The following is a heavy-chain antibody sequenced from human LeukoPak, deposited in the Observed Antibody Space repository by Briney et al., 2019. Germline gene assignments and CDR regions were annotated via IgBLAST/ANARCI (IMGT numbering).Heavy chain of an antibody. CDR1: GYSFTSYW. J-gene: IGHJ3*02. V-gene: IGHV5-51*01. D-gene: IGHD3-10*01. Sequence: GESLKISCKGSGYSFTSYWIGWVRQMPGKGLEWMGIIYPGDSDTRYSPSFQGQVTISADKSISTAYLQWSSLKASDTAMYYCAREGERGSGSYYPHDAFNIWGQGTMVTVSS. CDR3: AREGERGSGSYYPHDAFNI. CDR2: IYPGDSDT.